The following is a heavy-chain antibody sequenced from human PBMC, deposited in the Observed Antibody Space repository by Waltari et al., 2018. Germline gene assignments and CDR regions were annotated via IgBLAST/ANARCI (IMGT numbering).Heavy chain of an antibody. D-gene: IGHD1-26*01. V-gene: IGHV4-34*01. J-gene: IGHJ6*03. CDR3: ARVLGIVGYYYYMDV. CDR1: GGSFSGYY. Sequence: QVQLQQWGAGLLKPSETLSLTCAVYGGSFSGYYWSWIRQPPGKGLEWIGEINHSGSTNYNPSLKSRVTISVDTSKNQFSLKLSSVTAADTAVYYCARVLGIVGYYYYMDVWGKGTTVTISS. CDR2: INHSGST.